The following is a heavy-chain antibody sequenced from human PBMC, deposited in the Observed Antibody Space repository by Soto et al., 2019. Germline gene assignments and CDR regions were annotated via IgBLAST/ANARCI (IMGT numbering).Heavy chain of an antibody. Sequence: GGSLRLSXTASGFTLGNYWMAWVRQAPGRGLEWVANARQDGVDKGHADSVRDRFTIIRENARNSVFLQMNSLRAEDTAVYFCARDVGGILDYWGQGTLVTVSS. CDR3: ARDVGGILDY. CDR1: GFTLGNYW. V-gene: IGHV3-7*03. J-gene: IGHJ4*02. CDR2: ARQDGVDK.